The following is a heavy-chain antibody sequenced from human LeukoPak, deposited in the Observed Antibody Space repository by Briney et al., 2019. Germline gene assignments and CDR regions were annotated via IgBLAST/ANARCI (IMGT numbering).Heavy chain of an antibody. Sequence: GGSLRLSCAASGFTFSSYSMNWVRQAPGKGLEWVSSISVSSSYTYYADSVKGRFTISRDDAKNALYLQMNSLRAEDTAVYYCARGATYLDYWGQGTLVTVSS. CDR2: ISVSSSYT. D-gene: IGHD2-15*01. V-gene: IGHV3-21*04. J-gene: IGHJ4*02. CDR3: ARGATYLDY. CDR1: GFTFSSYS.